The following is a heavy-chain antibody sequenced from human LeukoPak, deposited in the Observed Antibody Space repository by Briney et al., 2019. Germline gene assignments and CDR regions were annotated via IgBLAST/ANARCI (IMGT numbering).Heavy chain of an antibody. Sequence: GGSLRLSCAASGFTFSNYAMTWVRQAPGKGLEWVSVISGSGSNTDYADSVKGRFTISRDNSKNTLSLQMSSLRAEDTAIYYCAKLVGTWTTPTDDWGQGTLVTVSS. D-gene: IGHD1-1*01. CDR1: GFTFSNYA. CDR2: ISGSGSNT. V-gene: IGHV3-23*01. J-gene: IGHJ4*02. CDR3: AKLVGTWTTPTDD.